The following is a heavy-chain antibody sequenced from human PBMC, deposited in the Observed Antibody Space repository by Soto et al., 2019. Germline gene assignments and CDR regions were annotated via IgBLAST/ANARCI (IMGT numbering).Heavy chain of an antibody. D-gene: IGHD3-10*01. CDR3: AKDHRIWGRLVEYMDV. CDR1: GFTFSSYA. CDR2: ISGSGVST. Sequence: EVQLLESGGGLVQPGGSLRLSCAASGFTFSSYALGWVRQAPGRGLECVSAISGSGVSTFYADSVKGRFTISRDTSKNALYLQMNTLTAEDRAVYYCAKDHRIWGRLVEYMDVWGQGTTVTVSS. V-gene: IGHV3-23*01. J-gene: IGHJ6*02.